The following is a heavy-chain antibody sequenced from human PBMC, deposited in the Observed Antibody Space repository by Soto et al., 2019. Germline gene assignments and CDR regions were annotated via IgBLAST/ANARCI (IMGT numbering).Heavy chain of an antibody. CDR3: ARKVRGVIDY. V-gene: IGHV4-39*07. CDR1: GGSISSSSYY. J-gene: IGHJ4*02. Sequence: SETLSLTCTVSGGSISSSSYYWGWIRQPPGKELEWIGSIYYSGSTNYNPSLKNRVNISVDTSKNQFYLKLSSVTAADTAVYYCARKVRGVIDYWGQGTLVTVSS. D-gene: IGHD3-10*01. CDR2: IYYSGST.